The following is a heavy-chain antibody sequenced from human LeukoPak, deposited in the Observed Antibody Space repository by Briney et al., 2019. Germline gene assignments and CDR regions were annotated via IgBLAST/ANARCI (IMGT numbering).Heavy chain of an antibody. D-gene: IGHD3-22*01. CDR1: GFTSSDNY. CDR3: ARDWRDSSGKFPNDAFDI. V-gene: IGHV3-11*04. J-gene: IGHJ3*02. Sequence: GGSLRLSCAASGFTSSDNYMSWIRQAPGKGLEWVPYISSSGSIYYADSVKGRFTISRDNAKNSLYLQMNSLRAEDTAVYYCARDWRDSSGKFPNDAFDIWGQGTMVTVSS. CDR2: ISSSGSI.